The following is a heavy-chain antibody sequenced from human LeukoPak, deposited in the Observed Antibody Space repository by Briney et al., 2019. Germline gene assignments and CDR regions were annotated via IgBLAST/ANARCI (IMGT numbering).Heavy chain of an antibody. CDR2: IRYDGSNK. Sequence: GGSLRLSCAASGFTFSSYGMHWVRQAPGKGLEWVAFIRYDGSNKYYADSVKGRFTISRDNSKNTLYLQMNSLRAEDTAVYYCAKGRRGYSGYDLDYWGQGTLVTVSS. V-gene: IGHV3-30*02. CDR1: GFTFSSYG. J-gene: IGHJ4*02. D-gene: IGHD5-12*01. CDR3: AKGRRGYSGYDLDY.